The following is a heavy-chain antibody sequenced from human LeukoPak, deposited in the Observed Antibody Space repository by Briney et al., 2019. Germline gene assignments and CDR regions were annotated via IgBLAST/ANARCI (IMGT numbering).Heavy chain of an antibody. CDR3: ARNSGSTFYYFDY. CDR1: GGSISSINYY. Sequence: SETLSLTCTVSGGSISSINYYWGWIRQPPGKGLEWIGSIYYSGSTYYNPSLKSRVTISVDTSKNQFSLKLSSVTAADTAVYYCARNSGSTFYYFDYWGQGTLVTVSS. D-gene: IGHD6-19*01. CDR2: IYYSGST. V-gene: IGHV4-39*07. J-gene: IGHJ4*02.